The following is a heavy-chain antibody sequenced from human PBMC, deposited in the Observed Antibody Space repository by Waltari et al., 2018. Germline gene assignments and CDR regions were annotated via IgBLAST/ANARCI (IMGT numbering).Heavy chain of an antibody. Sequence: EAQLVESGGTLVRPGGSLRLSCAVSGFSLSDYCMCWVRQAPGKGLEWVASINQDGETDYVDSVKGRFTISRDNAKNSLYLLLNTLGADDSGVYFCASDPTLFGIRQNYFDSWGQGTQVTVSS. CDR1: GFSLSDYC. CDR3: ASDPTLFGIRQNYFDS. CDR2: INQDGET. J-gene: IGHJ4*02. D-gene: IGHD3-3*01. V-gene: IGHV3-7*04.